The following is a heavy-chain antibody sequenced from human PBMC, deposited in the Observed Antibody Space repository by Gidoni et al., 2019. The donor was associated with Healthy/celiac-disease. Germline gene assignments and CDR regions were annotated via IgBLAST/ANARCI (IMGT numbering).Heavy chain of an antibody. V-gene: IGHV5-51*01. D-gene: IGHD6-19*01. Sequence: EVQLVQSGAEVKKPGESLKISCKGSGYSFTSYWIGWVRQMPGKGLEWMGIIYPVDSYTSYSPSFQGQVPISADKSISTAYLQLSSLKAPDTAMYYCATSTYSSGWYYYYYGMDVWGQGTTVTVS. CDR2: IYPVDSYT. CDR3: ATSTYSSGWYYYYYGMDV. CDR1: GYSFTSYW. J-gene: IGHJ6*02.